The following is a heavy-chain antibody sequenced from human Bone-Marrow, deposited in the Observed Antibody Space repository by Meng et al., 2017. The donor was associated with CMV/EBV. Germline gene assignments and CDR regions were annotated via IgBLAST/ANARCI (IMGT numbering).Heavy chain of an antibody. J-gene: IGHJ4*02. CDR2: IKQDGSEK. CDR1: GFTFSSYW. D-gene: IGHD6-6*01. CDR3: ARGAARFGY. Sequence: GEFLKISCAASGFTFSSYWMSWVRQAPGKGLEWVASIKQDGSEKHYVDSVKGRFTISRDNAKNSLYLQMNSLRAEDTAVYYCARGAARFGYWGQGTLVTVSS. V-gene: IGHV3-7*04.